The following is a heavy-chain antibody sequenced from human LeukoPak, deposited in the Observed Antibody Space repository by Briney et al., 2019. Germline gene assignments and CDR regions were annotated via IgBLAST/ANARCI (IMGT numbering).Heavy chain of an antibody. D-gene: IGHD4-11*01. CDR2: IIPIFGTA. V-gene: IGHV1-69*05. CDR3: ARGNDYSNPGRYNWFDP. Sequence: SVKVSCKVSGYTLTELSMHWVRQAPGKGLEWMGGIIPIFGTANYAQKFQGRVTITTDESTSTAYMELSSLRSEDTAVYYCARGNDYSNPGRYNWFDPWGQGTLVTVSS. CDR1: GYTLTELS. J-gene: IGHJ5*02.